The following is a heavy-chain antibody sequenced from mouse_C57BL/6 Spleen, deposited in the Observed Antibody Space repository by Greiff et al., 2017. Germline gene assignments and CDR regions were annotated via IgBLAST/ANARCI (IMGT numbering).Heavy chain of an antibody. CDR2: IYPGSGST. D-gene: IGHD1-1*01. Sequence: VQLQQPGAELVKPGASVKMSCKASGYTFTSYWITWVKQRPGQGLEWIGDIYPGSGSTNYNEKFKSKATLTVDTSSSTAYMQLSSLTSEDSAVYYCALNYYGSSPHAYWGQGTLVTVSA. V-gene: IGHV1-55*01. CDR1: GYTFTSYW. J-gene: IGHJ3*01. CDR3: ALNYYGSSPHAY.